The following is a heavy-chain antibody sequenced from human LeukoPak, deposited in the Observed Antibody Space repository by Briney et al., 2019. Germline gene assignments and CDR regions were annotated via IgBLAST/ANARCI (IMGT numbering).Heavy chain of an antibody. CDR1: GFTFSNYA. CDR2: ISGSGGST. J-gene: IGHJ4*02. V-gene: IGHV3-23*01. Sequence: GGSLRLSCAASGFTFSNYAMRWVRQAPGKGLEWVSAISGSGGSTYYADSVKGRFTISRDNSKNTLYLQMNSLRAEDTAVYYCAKDLQLERREDYWGQGTLVTVSS. D-gene: IGHD1-1*01. CDR3: AKDLQLERREDY.